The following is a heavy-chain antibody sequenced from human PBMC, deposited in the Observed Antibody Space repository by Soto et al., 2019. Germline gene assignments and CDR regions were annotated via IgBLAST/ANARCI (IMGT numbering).Heavy chain of an antibody. D-gene: IGHD5-18*01. V-gene: IGHV4-59*01. CDR2: NYYSGST. J-gene: IGHJ6*02. CDR3: ARRYGTSMDV. Sequence: QVQLQESGPGLVKPSETLSLTCTVSGGSISSYYWCWIRQPPGKGLQWIGYNYYSGSTNYNPSLKSRVTISVDTSKNQCSLKLSSVTAADTAVYYCARRYGTSMDVWGQGTTVTVSS. CDR1: GGSISSYY.